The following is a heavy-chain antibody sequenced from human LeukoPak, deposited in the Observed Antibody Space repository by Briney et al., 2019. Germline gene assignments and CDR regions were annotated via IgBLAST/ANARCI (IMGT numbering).Heavy chain of an antibody. CDR3: ARDQNLLWFGELSGYNWFDP. D-gene: IGHD3-10*01. Sequence: GGSLRLSCAASGFTVSSNYMSWVRQAPGKGLEWVSVIYSGGSTYYADSVKGRFNISRDISKNTVYLQMNSLRAEDTAVYYCARDQNLLWFGELSGYNWFDPWGQGTLGTVSS. V-gene: IGHV3-66*01. J-gene: IGHJ5*02. CDR1: GFTVSSNY. CDR2: IYSGGST.